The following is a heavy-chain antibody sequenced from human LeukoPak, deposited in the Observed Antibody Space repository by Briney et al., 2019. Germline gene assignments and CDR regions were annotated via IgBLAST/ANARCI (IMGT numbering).Heavy chain of an antibody. CDR3: ARVYYYDSEARLNHYYYMDV. D-gene: IGHD3-22*01. CDR2: IYYSGST. Sequence: PSETLSLTCTVSGGSISSYYWSWIRQPPGKGLEWIGYIYYSGSTKYNPSLKSRVTISVATSKNQFSLKLSPVTAADTAIYYCARVYYYDSEARLNHYYYMDVWGKGTTVTVSS. J-gene: IGHJ6*03. CDR1: GGSISSYY. V-gene: IGHV4-59*01.